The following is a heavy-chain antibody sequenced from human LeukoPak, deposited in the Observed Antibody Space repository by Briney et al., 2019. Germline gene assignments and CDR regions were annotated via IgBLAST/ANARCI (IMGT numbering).Heavy chain of an antibody. Sequence: GGSLRLSCAASGFTVSSNYMSWVRQAPGKGLEWVSVIYSGGSTYYADSVKGRFTISRDNSKNTLYLQMNSLRAEDTAVYYCARVAEIQLWLRSAFDYWGQGTVVTVSS. CDR2: IYSGGST. CDR1: GFTVSSNY. D-gene: IGHD5-18*01. CDR3: ARVAEIQLWLRSAFDY. V-gene: IGHV3-66*01. J-gene: IGHJ4*02.